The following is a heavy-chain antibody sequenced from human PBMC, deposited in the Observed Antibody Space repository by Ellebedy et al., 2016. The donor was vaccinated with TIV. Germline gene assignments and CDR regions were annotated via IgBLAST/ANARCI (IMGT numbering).Heavy chain of an antibody. CDR3: ARDPALPRGRFDP. Sequence: MPGGSLRLSCTVSGGSISNSDYYWDWIRQPPGKGLEWIGSIYYSGSTYYNPSLQSRVTISVDTSKNQFSLNLSSVTAADTAVYYCARDPALPRGRFDPWGQGTLVTVSS. V-gene: IGHV4-39*07. CDR2: IYYSGST. J-gene: IGHJ5*02. CDR1: GGSISNSDYY.